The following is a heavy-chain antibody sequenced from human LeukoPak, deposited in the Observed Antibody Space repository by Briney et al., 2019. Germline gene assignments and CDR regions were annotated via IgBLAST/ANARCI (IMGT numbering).Heavy chain of an antibody. V-gene: IGHV4-59*01. CDR3: ARDIAAAGTGGDWFDP. CDR1: GGSISSYY. Sequence: AETLSLTCTVSGGSISSYYWSWIRQPPGKGLEWIGYIYYRGSTNCNPSLKSRVTISVDTSKNQFSLKLSSVTAADTAVYYCARDIAAAGTGGDWFDPWGQGTQVTVPS. J-gene: IGHJ5*02. D-gene: IGHD6-13*01. CDR2: IYYRGST.